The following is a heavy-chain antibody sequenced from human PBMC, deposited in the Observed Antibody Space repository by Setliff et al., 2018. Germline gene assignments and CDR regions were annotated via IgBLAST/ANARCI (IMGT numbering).Heavy chain of an antibody. CDR2: ISPYTGNA. Sequence: ASVKVSCKASGYTFTDYGVTWVRQAPGQGLEWVGWISPYTGNAYYAPKFQGRVSLTTDTSTTTAYMDLRSLRPDDTAIYFCSRSVRFCTRTSCQRLSGDDYWGQGTLVTVSS. CDR1: GYTFTDYG. CDR3: SRSVRFCTRTSCQRLSGDDY. J-gene: IGHJ4*02. V-gene: IGHV1-18*01. D-gene: IGHD2-2*01.